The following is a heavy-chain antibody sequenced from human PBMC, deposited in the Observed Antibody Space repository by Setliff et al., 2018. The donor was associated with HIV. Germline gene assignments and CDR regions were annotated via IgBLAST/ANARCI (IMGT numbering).Heavy chain of an antibody. J-gene: IGHJ4*02. D-gene: IGHD5-12*01. Sequence: GGSLRLSCVASGFAFSNYGMHWVRQAPGKGLEWVAVIWFDGSKKYYADSVKGRFTISRDNSKNTLYLQMNSLRAEDTAVYYCAKGYSGYDCTLDYWGQGTPVTVSS. CDR3: AKGYSGYDCTLDY. CDR1: GFAFSNYG. CDR2: IWFDGSKK. V-gene: IGHV3-33*06.